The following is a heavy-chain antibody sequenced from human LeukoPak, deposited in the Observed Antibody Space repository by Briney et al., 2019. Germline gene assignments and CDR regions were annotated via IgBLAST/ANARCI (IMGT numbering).Heavy chain of an antibody. CDR3: ARDGRSQGFFGELFKHYYYYMDV. D-gene: IGHD3-10*01. CDR1: GYTFTGYY. CDR2: INPNSGGT. J-gene: IGHJ6*03. Sequence: ASVKVSCKASGYTFTGYYMHWVRQAPGQGLEWMGWINPNSGGTNYAQKFQGRVTMTRDTSISTAYMELSRLRSDDTAVYYCARDGRSQGFFGELFKHYYYYMDVWGKGTTVTISS. V-gene: IGHV1-2*02.